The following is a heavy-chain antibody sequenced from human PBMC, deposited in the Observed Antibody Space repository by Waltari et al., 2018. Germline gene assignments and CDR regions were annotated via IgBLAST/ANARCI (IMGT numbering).Heavy chain of an antibody. D-gene: IGHD3-16*01. CDR3: ARVRGLAAGWYYYYYGMDV. CDR1: GGSFSGYY. CDR2: INHSGST. Sequence: QVQLQQWGAGLLKPSETLSLTCAVYGGSFSGYYWSWIRQPPGKGLEWIGEINHSGSTNYNPSLKSRVTISVDTSKNQFSLKLSSVTAADTAVYYCARVRGLAAGWYYYYYGMDVWGQGTTVIVSS. V-gene: IGHV4-34*01. J-gene: IGHJ6*02.